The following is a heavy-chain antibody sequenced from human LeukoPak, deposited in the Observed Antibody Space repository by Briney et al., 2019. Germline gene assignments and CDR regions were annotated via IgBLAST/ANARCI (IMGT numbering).Heavy chain of an antibody. Sequence: SETLSLTCTVSGGSIRGYYWSWIRQPPGKGLEWIGYIYYSGSTNFNPSLKSRVTISVDTSKNQFSLKLSAVTAADTAVYYCARHEFDSGSLPYFDYWGQGILVTVSS. CDR1: GGSIRGYY. CDR3: ARHEFDSGSLPYFDY. D-gene: IGHD3-10*01. J-gene: IGHJ4*02. CDR2: IYYSGST. V-gene: IGHV4-59*08.